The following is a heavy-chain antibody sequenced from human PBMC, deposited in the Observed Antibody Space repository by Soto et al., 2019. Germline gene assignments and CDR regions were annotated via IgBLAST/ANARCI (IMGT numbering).Heavy chain of an antibody. D-gene: IGHD5-18*01. J-gene: IGHJ4*02. CDR1: GFTFDIYA. V-gene: IGHV3-9*01. CDR3: AKELGGYSYGYELDH. Sequence: EVQLVDSGGGLVQPGRSLRLSCAASGFTFDIYAMHWVRQASGKGLEWVASISWNSGTRGYADSVKGRFTISKVNAKNSLYLQMDSLRTEDTAFYYCAKELGGYSYGYELDHWGQGTLVAVSS. CDR2: ISWNSGTR.